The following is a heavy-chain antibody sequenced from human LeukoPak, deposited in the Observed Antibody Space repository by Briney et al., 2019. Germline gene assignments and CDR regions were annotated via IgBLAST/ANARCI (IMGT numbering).Heavy chain of an antibody. Sequence: HPGGSLRLSCAASGFTFSSYWMHWVRQAPGKGLVWVSRINSDGSSTSYADSVKGRFTISRDNAKNTLYLQMNSLRAEDTAVYYCARAPERIAVAGTYFDYWGQGTLVTVSS. D-gene: IGHD6-19*01. CDR3: ARAPERIAVAGTYFDY. CDR1: GFTFSSYW. V-gene: IGHV3-74*01. CDR2: INSDGSST. J-gene: IGHJ4*02.